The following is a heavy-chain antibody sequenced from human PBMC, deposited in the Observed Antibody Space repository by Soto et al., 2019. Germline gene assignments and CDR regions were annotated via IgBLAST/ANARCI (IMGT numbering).Heavy chain of an antibody. J-gene: IGHJ3*01. CDR1: GFNFSSYD. CDR2: IGTAGDT. D-gene: IGHD2-15*01. V-gene: IGHV3-13*01. CDR3: ARAGQGASCSGGSCYLGASDV. Sequence: EVQLVESGGGLVQPGESLRLACEASGFNFSSYDMHWVRQATGKGLEWVSVIGTAGDTYYPGSVKGRFTISRENAKNSLYRQMNSLRAGDTAVYYCARAGQGASCSGGSCYLGASDVWGQGTMVTVSS.